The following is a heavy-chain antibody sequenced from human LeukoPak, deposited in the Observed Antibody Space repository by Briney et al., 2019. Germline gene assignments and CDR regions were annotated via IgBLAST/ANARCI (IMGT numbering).Heavy chain of an antibody. CDR3: ARGLGRFYYYYMDV. J-gene: IGHJ6*03. CDR2: INHSGST. V-gene: IGHV4-34*01. CDR1: GGSFSGYY. D-gene: IGHD1-26*01. Sequence: PSETLSLTCAVYGGSFSGYYWSRIRQPPGKGLEWIGEINHSGSTNYNPSLKSRVTISVDTSKNQFSLQLSSVTAADTAVYYCARGLGRFYYYYMDVWGKGTTVTVSS.